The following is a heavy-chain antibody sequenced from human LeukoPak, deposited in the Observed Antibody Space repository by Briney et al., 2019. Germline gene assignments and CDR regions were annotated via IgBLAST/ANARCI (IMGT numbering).Heavy chain of an antibody. CDR2: ISGSGGST. V-gene: IGHV3-23*01. Sequence: GGSLRLSCAASGFTFSSYAMSWVRQAPGKGLEWVSAISGSGGSTYYADSVKGRFTISRDNSKNTLYLQMNSLRAEDTAVYYCAKWYYYDSSGYSRYDAFDIWGQGTMVTASS. D-gene: IGHD3-22*01. CDR1: GFTFSSYA. J-gene: IGHJ3*02. CDR3: AKWYYYDSSGYSRYDAFDI.